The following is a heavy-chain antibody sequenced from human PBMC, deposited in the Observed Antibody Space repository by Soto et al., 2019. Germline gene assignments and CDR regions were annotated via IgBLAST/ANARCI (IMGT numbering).Heavy chain of an antibody. CDR2: IKSKTDGGTT. J-gene: IGHJ3*02. V-gene: IGHV3-15*01. CDR3: TTTTSIVGADDAFDI. Sequence: GGSLRPSCAASGFTFSNAWMSWVRQAPGKGLEWVGRIKSKTDGGTTDYAAPVKGRFTISRDDSKNTLYLQMNSLKTEDTAVYYCTTTTSIVGADDAFDIWGQGTMVTVSS. D-gene: IGHD1-26*01. CDR1: GFTFSNAW.